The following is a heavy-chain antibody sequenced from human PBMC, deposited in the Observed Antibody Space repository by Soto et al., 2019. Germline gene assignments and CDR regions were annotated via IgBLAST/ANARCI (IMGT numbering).Heavy chain of an antibody. D-gene: IGHD2-2*02. CDR2: ISAGGST. CDR1: GFTFSDYA. J-gene: IGHJ4*02. Sequence: EVQLLDSGGGLVQPGGSLRLSCTASGFTFSDYAMSWVRQPPGKGLEWVSVISAGGSTYYAESVKGRFTVSRANPKNTLYLQMNSLRAEDTAVYYCANVPIWCSSTSCYTEGFDYWGQGTLVTVSS. V-gene: IGHV3-23*01. CDR3: ANVPIWCSSTSCYTEGFDY.